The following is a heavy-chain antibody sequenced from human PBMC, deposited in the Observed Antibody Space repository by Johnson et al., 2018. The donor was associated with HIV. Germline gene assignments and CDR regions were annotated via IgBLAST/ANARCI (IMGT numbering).Heavy chain of an antibody. CDR2: INWNGHGT. D-gene: IGHD3-10*01. CDR3: YCTEHFGAGSESKGTFDV. CDR1: GFTFHDFG. V-gene: IGHV3-20*04. J-gene: IGHJ3*01. Sequence: VQLVESGGGVVRPGGSLRLSCAASGFTFHDFGMSWVRQVPGKGLEWISGINWNGHGTGYADSVKGRFTVSRDNSKNTLYLQMTSLRQDDTGVYWCYCTEHFGAGSESKGTFDVWGQGTMVTVSS.